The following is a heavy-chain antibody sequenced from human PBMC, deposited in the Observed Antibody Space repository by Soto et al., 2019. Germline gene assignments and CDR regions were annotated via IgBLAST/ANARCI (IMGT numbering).Heavy chain of an antibody. J-gene: IGHJ6*02. CDR1: GYTFTGYY. Sequence: ASVKVSCKASGYTFTGYYMHWVRQAPGQGLEWMGWINPNSGGTNYAQKFQGRVTMTRDTSISTAYMELSRLRSDDTAVYYCARDGAYDFWSGYSLGMDVWGQGTTVTAP. V-gene: IGHV1-2*02. CDR3: ARDGAYDFWSGYSLGMDV. D-gene: IGHD3-3*01. CDR2: INPNSGGT.